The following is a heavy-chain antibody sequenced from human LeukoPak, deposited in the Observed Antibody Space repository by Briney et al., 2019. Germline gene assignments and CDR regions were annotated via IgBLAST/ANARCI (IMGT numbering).Heavy chain of an antibody. V-gene: IGHV3-21*01. Sequence: GGSLRLSCAASGFTFSSYSMNWVRQAPGKGLEWVSSISSSSYIYYADSVKGRFTISRDNAKNSLYLQMNSLRAEDTAVYYCARLGYCSSTSCYDYWGQGTLVTVSS. J-gene: IGHJ4*02. CDR3: ARLGYCSSTSCYDY. CDR2: ISSSSYI. CDR1: GFTFSSYS. D-gene: IGHD2-2*01.